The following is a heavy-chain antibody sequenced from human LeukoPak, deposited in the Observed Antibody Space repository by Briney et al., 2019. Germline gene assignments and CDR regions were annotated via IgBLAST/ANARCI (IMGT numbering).Heavy chain of an antibody. V-gene: IGHV4-34*01. J-gene: IGHJ5*02. CDR1: GGSFSGYY. CDR3: ARGLRFDP. Sequence: SETLSLTCAVYGGSFSGYYWSWIRQPPGKGLEWIGEINHSGSTNYNPSLKSRVTISVDTSKNQFSLKLSSVTAADTAVYDCARGLRFDPWGQGTLVTVSS. CDR2: INHSGST.